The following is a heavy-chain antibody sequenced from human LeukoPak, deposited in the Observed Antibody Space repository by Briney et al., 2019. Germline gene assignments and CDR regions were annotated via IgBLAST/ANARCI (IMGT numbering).Heavy chain of an antibody. CDR3: AKGRPGYSYGPGPFFDY. D-gene: IGHD5-18*01. Sequence: GGSLRLSCAASGFTFSSYAMSWVRQAPGKGLEWVSAISGSGGSTYYADSVKGRFTISRDNSKNTLYLQMNSLRAEDTAVYYCAKGRPGYSYGPGPFFDYWGQGTLVTVSS. CDR1: GFTFSSYA. CDR2: ISGSGGST. J-gene: IGHJ4*02. V-gene: IGHV3-23*01.